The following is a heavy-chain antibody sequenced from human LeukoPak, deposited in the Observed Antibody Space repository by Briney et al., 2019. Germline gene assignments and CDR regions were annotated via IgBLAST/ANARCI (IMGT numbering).Heavy chain of an antibody. J-gene: IGHJ3*02. V-gene: IGHV3-30*18. D-gene: IGHD2-21*01. CDR3: AKRGVVGHDAFDI. CDR1: GFIFSTFG. Sequence: PGGSLRLSCVASGFIFSTFGMHWVRQAPGKGLEWVAFISHDGNDKYYADSVKGRFAISRDNSKDTLYLQMNSLRAEDTAIYYCAKRGVVGHDAFDIWGQGTVVTVSS. CDR2: ISHDGNDK.